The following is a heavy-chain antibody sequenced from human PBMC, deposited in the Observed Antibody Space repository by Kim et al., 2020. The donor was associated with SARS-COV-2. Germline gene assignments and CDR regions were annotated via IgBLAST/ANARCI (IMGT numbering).Heavy chain of an antibody. CDR3: ARAGCWGFDG. V-gene: IGHV3-7*03. D-gene: IGHD7-27*01. CDR1: GFTFGDFW. J-gene: IGHJ4*02. CDR2: IKPDGSDN. Sequence: GGSLRLSCAASGFTFGDFWMNWVRRAPGKELEFVASIKPDGSDNFYADSVKGRFTIARDNGKNSLYLQMNSLRADDTAVYHCARAGCWGFDGLGRG.